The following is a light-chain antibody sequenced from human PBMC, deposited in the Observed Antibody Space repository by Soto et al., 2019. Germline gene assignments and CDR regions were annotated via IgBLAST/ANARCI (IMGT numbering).Light chain of an antibody. CDR2: EAT. CDR1: SSDVGAFNL. CDR3: CSYAGGSTYV. Sequence: QSALTQPASVSGSPGQSITISCTGTSSDVGAFNLVPWYRQHPGQAPTLIIYEATKRPSGVSDRFSGSKSGNTASLTISGLQAGDEADYYCCSYAGGSTYVFGSGTKVTVL. V-gene: IGLV2-23*01. J-gene: IGLJ1*01.